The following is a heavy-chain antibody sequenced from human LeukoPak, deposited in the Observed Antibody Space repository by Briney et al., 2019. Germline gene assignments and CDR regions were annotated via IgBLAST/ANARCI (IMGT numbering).Heavy chain of an antibody. CDR1: GYTLNDLS. J-gene: IGHJ4*02. D-gene: IGHD2-2*01. V-gene: IGHV1-24*01. Sequence: ASVKVSCKVSGYTLNDLSIHWVRQAFGKGLEWMGGFEPEDGETICAREFQGRVIMTEDTSTDTAYMEMRSLRSEDTAVYYCATPLYCSSSTCNDGGYYWGQGTLVTVSS. CDR2: FEPEDGET. CDR3: ATPLYCSSSTCNDGGYY.